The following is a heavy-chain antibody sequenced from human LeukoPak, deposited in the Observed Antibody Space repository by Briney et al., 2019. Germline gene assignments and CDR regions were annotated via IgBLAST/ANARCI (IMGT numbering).Heavy chain of an antibody. J-gene: IGHJ4*02. D-gene: IGHD6-13*01. V-gene: IGHV1-2*02. Sequence: ASVKVSCKASGYTFTGYYMQWVRQAPGQGLEWMGWINPNSGGTNYAQKFQGRVTMTRDTSISTAYMELSRLRSDDTAVYYCARDGGLRLAAAGTNGYWGQGTLVTVSS. CDR1: GYTFTGYY. CDR3: ARDGGLRLAAAGTNGY. CDR2: INPNSGGT.